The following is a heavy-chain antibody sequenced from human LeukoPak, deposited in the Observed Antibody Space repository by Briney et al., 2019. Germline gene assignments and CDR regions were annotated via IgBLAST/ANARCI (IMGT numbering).Heavy chain of an antibody. J-gene: IGHJ4*02. CDR3: AKGGSYRSQPYFDY. CDR2: ISSSGSTI. CDR1: GFTSSSYE. Sequence: GGSLRLSCAASGFTSSSYEMNWVRQAPGKGLEWVSYISSSGSTIYYADSVKGRFTISRDNAKNSLYLQMNSLRAEDTAVYYCAKGGSYRSQPYFDYWGQGTPVTVSS. D-gene: IGHD3-16*02. V-gene: IGHV3-48*03.